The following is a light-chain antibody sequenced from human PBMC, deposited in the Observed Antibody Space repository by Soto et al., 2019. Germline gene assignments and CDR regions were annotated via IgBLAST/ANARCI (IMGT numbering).Light chain of an antibody. V-gene: IGLV2-8*01. CDR2: EVT. Sequence: QSALTLPPSASGSPGQSVTISCTGTSSDVGGYLYVSWYQQHPGKAPKLMIFEVTKRPSGVPDRFSGSKSGNTASLTVSGLQAEDEANYYCSSYAGSNTVLFGGGTKLTVL. CDR3: SSYAGSNTVL. CDR1: SSDVGGYLY. J-gene: IGLJ2*01.